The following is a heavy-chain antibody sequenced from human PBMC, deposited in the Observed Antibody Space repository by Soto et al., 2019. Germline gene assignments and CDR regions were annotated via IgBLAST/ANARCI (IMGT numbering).Heavy chain of an antibody. V-gene: IGHV1-69*01. J-gene: IGHJ6*02. CDR2: IIPIFGTA. Sequence: QVQLVQSGAEVKKPGSSVKVSCKASGGTFSSYAISWVRQAPGQGLEWMGGIIPIFGTANYAQKFRGRVTITADESTSTAYMELSSLRSEDTAVYYCARGGPPITIFGVVILPGMDVWGQGTTVTVSS. D-gene: IGHD3-3*01. CDR3: ARGGPPITIFGVVILPGMDV. CDR1: GGTFSSYA.